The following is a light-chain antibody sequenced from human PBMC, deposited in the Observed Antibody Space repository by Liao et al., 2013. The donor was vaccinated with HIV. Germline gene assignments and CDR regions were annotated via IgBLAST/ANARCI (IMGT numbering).Light chain of an antibody. CDR3: QVWDVGNDQDVV. CDR1: ALPKQQ. V-gene: IGLV3-21*02. Sequence: SYELTQPPSMSVSPGQTARITCSGDALPKQQVYWYQQKPGQAPVLVICYETDRPAGIPERFSGSNSGNTATLTISRVEVGDEADYYCQVWDVGNDQDVVFGGGTKLTVL. J-gene: IGLJ2*01. CDR2: YET.